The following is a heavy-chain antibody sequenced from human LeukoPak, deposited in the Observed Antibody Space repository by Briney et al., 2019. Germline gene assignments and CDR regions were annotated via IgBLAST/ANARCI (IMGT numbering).Heavy chain of an antibody. J-gene: IGHJ4*02. D-gene: IGHD6-6*01. V-gene: IGHV4-34*01. CDR3: ARALENSSSSVYFDY. CDR1: GGSFSGYY. CDR2: INHSGST. Sequence: SETLCLTCAVYGGSFSGYYWSWIRQPPGKGLEWIGEINHSGSTNYNPSLKSRVTISVDTSKNQFSLKLSSVTAADTAVYYCARALENSSSSVYFDYWGQGTLVTVSS.